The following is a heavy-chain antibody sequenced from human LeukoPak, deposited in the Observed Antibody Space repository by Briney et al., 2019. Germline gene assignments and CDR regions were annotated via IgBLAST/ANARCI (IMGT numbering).Heavy chain of an antibody. V-gene: IGHV5-51*01. CDR3: ARHEWGSGWYRSTFDY. Sequence: GESLKISCKGSGYSFTSYWIAWVRQMPGKGLEWMGIIYPGGSDARYSPSFQGQVTLSADKSISTAYLQWSSLQASDTAIYYCARHEWGSGWYRSTFDYWGQGTLVTVFS. CDR2: IYPGGSDA. J-gene: IGHJ4*02. CDR1: GYSFTSYW. D-gene: IGHD6-19*01.